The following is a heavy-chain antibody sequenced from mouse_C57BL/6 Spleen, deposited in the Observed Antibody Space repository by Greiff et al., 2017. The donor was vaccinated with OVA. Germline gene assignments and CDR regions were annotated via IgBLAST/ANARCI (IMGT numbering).Heavy chain of an antibody. V-gene: IGHV7-3*01. CDR1: GFTFTDYY. D-gene: IGHD3-3*01. Sequence: EVNVVESGGGVVQPGGSLSLSCAASGFTFTDYYMSWVRQPPGKALEWLGFIRNKANGYTTEYSASVKGRFTISRDNSQSILYLQMNALRAEDSATYYCARYMRDLGQGAFDYWGQGTTLTVSS. J-gene: IGHJ2*01. CDR3: ARYMRDLGQGAFDY. CDR2: IRNKANGYTT.